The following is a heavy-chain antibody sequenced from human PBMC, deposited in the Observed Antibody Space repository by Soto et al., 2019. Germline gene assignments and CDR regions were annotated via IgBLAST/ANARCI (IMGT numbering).Heavy chain of an antibody. D-gene: IGHD3-9*01. Sequence: PSETLSLTCPVSGGSINSYYWSWIRQPPGKGLEWIGSIYYSGSTYYNPSLKSRVTISVDTSKNQFSLKLSSVTAADTAVYYCARPYYDILTGYSPWGQGTLVTVSS. V-gene: IGHV4-39*01. CDR3: ARPYYDILTGYSP. CDR1: GGSINSYY. J-gene: IGHJ5*02. CDR2: IYYSGST.